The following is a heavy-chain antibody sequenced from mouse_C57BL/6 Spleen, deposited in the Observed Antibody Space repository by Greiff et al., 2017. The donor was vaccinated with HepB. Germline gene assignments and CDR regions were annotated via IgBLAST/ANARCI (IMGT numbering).Heavy chain of an antibody. D-gene: IGHD1-1*01. CDR2: IDPEDGET. V-gene: IGHV14-2*01. CDR1: GFNIKDYY. Sequence: EVQVVESGAELVKPGASVKLSCTASGFNIKDYYMHWVKQRTEQGLEWIGRIDPEDGETKYAPKFQGKATITADTSSNTAYLQLSSLTSEDTAVYYCAITAVGGYYAMDYWGQGTSVTVSS. J-gene: IGHJ4*01. CDR3: AITAVGGYYAMDY.